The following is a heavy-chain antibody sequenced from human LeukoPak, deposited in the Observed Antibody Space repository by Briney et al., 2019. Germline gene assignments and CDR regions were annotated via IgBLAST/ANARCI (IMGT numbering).Heavy chain of an antibody. V-gene: IGHV3-7*03. CDR3: ARDVGGDLDY. D-gene: IGHD2-21*02. J-gene: IGHJ4*02. CDR1: GFTFRNYW. Sequence: GGSLRLSCAVSGFTFRNYWMAWVRQAPGKGLEWVVNIRGDGGDKNSVDSVKGRFTTSRDNAKNSLYLQMNSLRVEDTAVYYCARDVGGDLDYWGQGTLVTVSS. CDR2: IRGDGGDK.